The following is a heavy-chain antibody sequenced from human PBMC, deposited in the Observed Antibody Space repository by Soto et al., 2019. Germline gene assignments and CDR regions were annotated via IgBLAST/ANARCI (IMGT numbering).Heavy chain of an antibody. CDR1: GGTFRSYA. CDR2: IIPIFGTA. D-gene: IGHD3-22*01. CDR3: ARANTMIGHAFDI. V-gene: IGHV1-69*06. J-gene: IGHJ3*02. Sequence: SVKVSCQASGGTFRSYAIRLLLQAPGQGLEWMGGIIPIFGTANYAQKFQGRVTITADKSTSTAYMELSSLRSEDTAVYYCARANTMIGHAFDIWGQGTMVTVSS.